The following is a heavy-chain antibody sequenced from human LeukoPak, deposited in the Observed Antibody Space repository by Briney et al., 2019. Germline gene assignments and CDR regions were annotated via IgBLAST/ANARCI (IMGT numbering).Heavy chain of an antibody. CDR2: IYYSGST. D-gene: IGHD3-22*01. J-gene: IGHJ4*02. CDR3: ASHQPDYYDSNLYFDD. V-gene: IGHV4-39*01. CDR1: GGSISSSSYY. Sequence: SETLSLTCTVSGGSISSSSYYWGWIRQPPGKGLEWIGSIYYSGSTYYNPSLKSRVTISVDTSKNQFSLKLSSVTAADTAMYYCASHQPDYYDSNLYFDDWGQETLVTVSS.